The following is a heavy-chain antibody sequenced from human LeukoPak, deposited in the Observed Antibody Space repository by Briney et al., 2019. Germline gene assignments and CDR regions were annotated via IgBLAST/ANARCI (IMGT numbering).Heavy chain of an antibody. CDR3: AKDPRGHGSGSHDY. D-gene: IGHD3-10*01. CDR2: IRYDGSNK. CDR1: GFTFSSYG. V-gene: IGHV3-30*02. J-gene: IGHJ4*02. Sequence: QTGGSLRLSCASSGFTFSSYGMHWVRQAPGKGLEWVAFIRYDGSNKYYADSVKGRFTISRDNSKNTLYLQMNSLRAEDTAVYYCAKDPRGHGSGSHDYWGQGTLVTVSS.